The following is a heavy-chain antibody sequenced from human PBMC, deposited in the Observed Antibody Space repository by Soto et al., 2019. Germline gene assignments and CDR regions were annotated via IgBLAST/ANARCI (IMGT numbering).Heavy chain of an antibody. D-gene: IGHD1-26*01. CDR3: ARPWSYSIDY. Sequence: QVQLVQSGAEVKKPGASVKVSCKASGYTFTGYYLHWVRQAPGQGLGWMGWINPNSGGTNYAQKFQDRVTMTRDTYISTAYMELSGLRSDDTAVYYCARPWSYSIDYWGQGTLVTVSS. CDR1: GYTFTGYY. J-gene: IGHJ4*02. CDR2: INPNSGGT. V-gene: IGHV1-2*02.